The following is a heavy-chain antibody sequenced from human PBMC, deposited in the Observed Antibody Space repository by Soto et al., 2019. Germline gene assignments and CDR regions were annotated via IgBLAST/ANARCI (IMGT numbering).Heavy chain of an antibody. V-gene: IGHV6-1*01. CDR1: GDSVSSNSAA. Sequence: SQTLSLTCAISGDSVSSNSAAWNWIRQSPSRGLEWLGRTYYRSKWYNDYAVSVKSRITINPDTSKNQFSLQLNSVTPEDTAVYYCARESVTPYGSGSFFVDYWGQGTLVTVS. D-gene: IGHD3-10*01. CDR2: TYYRSKWYN. CDR3: ARESVTPYGSGSFFVDY. J-gene: IGHJ4*02.